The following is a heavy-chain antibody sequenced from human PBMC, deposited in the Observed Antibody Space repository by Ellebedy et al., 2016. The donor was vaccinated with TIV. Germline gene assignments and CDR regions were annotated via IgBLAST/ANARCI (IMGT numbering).Heavy chain of an antibody. CDR1: GFTFSSYA. CDR2: LHGSGRSI. CDR3: VKDQIAGDGSWVFDL. V-gene: IGHV3-23*01. Sequence: GESLKISCAASGFTFSSYAMSWVRQAPGKGLEGVSGLHGSGRSIWYSDSVKGRFTISRDNSKNTLYLQMNSLRAEDTGIYYCVKDQIAGDGSWVFDLWGHGTMVTVSS. J-gene: IGHJ3*01. D-gene: IGHD2-15*01.